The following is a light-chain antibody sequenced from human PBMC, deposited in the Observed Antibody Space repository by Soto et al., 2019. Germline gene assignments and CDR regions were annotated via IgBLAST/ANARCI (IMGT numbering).Light chain of an antibody. CDR2: DVN. Sequence: QSALTQPRSVSGSPGQSVTIFCTGTSSDVGGYNFVSWYQQHPGKAPKLMIYDVNKRPSGVPGRFSGSKSGNMASLTISGLQAEDESDYYCCSFAGTYTHYVFGTGTKVTVL. CDR3: CSFAGTYTHYV. CDR1: SSDVGGYNF. J-gene: IGLJ1*01. V-gene: IGLV2-11*01.